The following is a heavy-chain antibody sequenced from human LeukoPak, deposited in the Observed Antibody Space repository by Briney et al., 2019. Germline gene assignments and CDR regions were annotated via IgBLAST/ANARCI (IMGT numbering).Heavy chain of an antibody. CDR2: INSDGSST. V-gene: IGHV3-74*01. D-gene: IGHD2-8*01. J-gene: IGHJ4*02. CDR1: GFTFGSYW. CDR3: AKPIVLMVYAGRD. Sequence: PGGSLRLSCAASGFTFGSYWMHWVRQAPKKGLVWVSRINSDGSSTSYVGSVKGRFTISRDNAKNTLYLQMNSLRAEDTAVYYCAKPIVLMVYAGRDWGQGTLVTVSS.